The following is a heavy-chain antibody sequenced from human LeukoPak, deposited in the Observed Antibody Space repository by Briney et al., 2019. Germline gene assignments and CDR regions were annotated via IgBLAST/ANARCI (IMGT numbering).Heavy chain of an antibody. D-gene: IGHD3-22*01. CDR2: IYYSGST. CDR3: ARDFVVYYDSSGYYYHAFDI. Sequence: SETLSLTCTVSGGSISSSSYYWGWIRQPPGKGLEWIGSIYYSGSTNYNPSLKSRVTISVDTSKNQFSLKLSSVTAADTAVYYCARDFVVYYDSSGYYYHAFDIWGQGTMVTVSS. V-gene: IGHV4-39*07. J-gene: IGHJ3*02. CDR1: GGSISSSSYY.